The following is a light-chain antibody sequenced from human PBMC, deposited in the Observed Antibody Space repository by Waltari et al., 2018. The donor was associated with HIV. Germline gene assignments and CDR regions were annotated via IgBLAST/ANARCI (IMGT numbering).Light chain of an antibody. CDR1: ALTNQY. CDR2: KNT. CDR3: QSADSSAYSVV. Sequence: SSELTQPPSVSVSPGQTARITCSGDALTNQYAYWYQQKPGQAPKLVIYKNTERHSGIPERFSGSSSGTTVTLTSSAVQAEDEADFYCQSADSSAYSVVFGGGTKLTVL. V-gene: IGLV3-25*03. J-gene: IGLJ2*01.